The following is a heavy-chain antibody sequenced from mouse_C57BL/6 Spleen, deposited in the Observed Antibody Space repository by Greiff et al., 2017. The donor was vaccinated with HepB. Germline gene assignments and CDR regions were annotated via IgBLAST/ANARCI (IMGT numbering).Heavy chain of an antibody. Sequence: EVKLVESGGGLVQPGGSLKLSCAASGFTFSDYYMYWVRQTPEKRLEWVAYISNGGGSTYYPDTVKGRFTISRDNAKNTLYLQMSRLKSEDTAMYYCARQGDSSGYEAWFAYWGQGTLVTVSA. CDR2: ISNGGGST. CDR1: GFTFSDYY. V-gene: IGHV5-12*01. D-gene: IGHD3-2*02. J-gene: IGHJ3*01. CDR3: ARQGDSSGYEAWFAY.